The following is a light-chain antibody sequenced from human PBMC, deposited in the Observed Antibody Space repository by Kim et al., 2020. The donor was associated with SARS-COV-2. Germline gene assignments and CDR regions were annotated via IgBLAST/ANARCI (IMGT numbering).Light chain of an antibody. J-gene: IGKJ1*01. CDR1: QSVGSRH. Sequence: ELVLTQSPDTLSLSPGERATLSCRASQSVGSRHIAWYQHKPGQPPRLLIYGASTRATGIPDRFSGSGSGTDFTLTISRLEPEDIAVFYCQHYRKRFGQGTKVEIK. V-gene: IGKV3-20*01. CDR2: GAS. CDR3: QHYRKR.